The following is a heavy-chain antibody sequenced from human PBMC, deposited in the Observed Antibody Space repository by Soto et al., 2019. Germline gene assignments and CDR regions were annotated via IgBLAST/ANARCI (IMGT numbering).Heavy chain of an antibody. CDR1: GFTFSSYA. Sequence: GGSLRLSCAASGFTFSSYAMSWVRQAPGKGLEWVSAISGNGRSTDYADSVKGRLTISRDNSKNTLYLQMNSLRAEDTAVYYCAKESDSAMVAQDGLDVWGQGTMVTVSS. CDR3: AKESDSAMVAQDGLDV. V-gene: IGHV3-23*01. J-gene: IGHJ6*02. D-gene: IGHD5-18*01. CDR2: ISGNGRST.